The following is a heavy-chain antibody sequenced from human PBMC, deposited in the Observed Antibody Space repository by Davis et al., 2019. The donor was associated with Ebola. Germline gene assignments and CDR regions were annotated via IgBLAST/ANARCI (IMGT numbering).Heavy chain of an antibody. J-gene: IGHJ2*01. V-gene: IGHV4-59*01. CDR3: ARGSAGHFDP. CDR2: IYYSGST. CDR1: GGSIGYYY. Sequence: MPSETLSLTCTVSGGSIGYYYWSWIRQSPGKGLEWIGYIYYSGSTKYNPSHKSRVTISVDTSKNQFSLKLRSVTAADTAVYSCARGSAGHFDPWGRGTLVTVSS. D-gene: IGHD6-13*01.